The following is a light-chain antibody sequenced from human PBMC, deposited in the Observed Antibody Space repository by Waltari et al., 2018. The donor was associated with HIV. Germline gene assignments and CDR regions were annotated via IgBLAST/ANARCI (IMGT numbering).Light chain of an antibody. CDR2: MAS. V-gene: IGKV2-28*01. CDR1: QSLLHSNGYNF. J-gene: IGKJ1*01. Sequence: PGEPASMSCNSSQSLLHSNGYNFLDWYFQRPGQSPQLLIYMASYRASGVPDRISGSGSGTNFTLRIGRVATEDVGVYYCLQARQTPWTFGQGTKVEI. CDR3: LQARQTPWT.